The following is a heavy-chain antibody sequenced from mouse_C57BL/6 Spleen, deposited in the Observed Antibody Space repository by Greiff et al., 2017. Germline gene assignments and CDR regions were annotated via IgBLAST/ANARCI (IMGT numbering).Heavy chain of an antibody. V-gene: IGHV14-2*01. CDR2: FDPEDGET. D-gene: IGHD3-3*01. Sequence: VQLQQSGAELVKPGASVKISCKASGYAFSSYHMHWVKQRTDQGLEWIGRFDPEDGETKYAPKFQGKDTITADTSSNPAYLQLSRLTSEDTAVYYGARRGTGYFDYWGQGTTLTVSS. J-gene: IGHJ2*01. CDR3: ARRGTGYFDY. CDR1: GYAFSSYH.